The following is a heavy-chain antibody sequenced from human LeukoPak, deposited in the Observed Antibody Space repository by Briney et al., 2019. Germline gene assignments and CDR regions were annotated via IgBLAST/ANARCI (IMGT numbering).Heavy chain of an antibody. J-gene: IGHJ4*02. D-gene: IGHD3-9*01. CDR3: AKDSYYDPLTGYYDY. CDR1: GFTFDDYA. V-gene: IGHV3-9*01. CDR2: ISWNSRSI. Sequence: GGSLRLSCAASGFTFDDYAMHWVRQAPGEGLEWVSGISWNSRSIGYADSVKGRFTISRDNAKNSLYLQMNSLRVEDTALYYCAKDSYYDPLTGYYDYWGQGTLVTVSS.